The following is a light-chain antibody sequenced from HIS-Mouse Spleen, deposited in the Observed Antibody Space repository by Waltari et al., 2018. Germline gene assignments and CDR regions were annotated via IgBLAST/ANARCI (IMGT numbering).Light chain of an antibody. CDR2: EVS. J-gene: IGLJ2*01. CDR1: SSDVGGSNY. CDR3: SSYAGSNNLGV. Sequence: QSALTQPPSASGSPGQSVTIPCTGTSSDVGGSNYVSWYQQHPGKAPKLMIYEVSKRPSGVPDRFSGSKSGNTASLTVSGLQAEDEADYYCSSYAGSNNLGVFGGGTKLTVL. V-gene: IGLV2-8*01.